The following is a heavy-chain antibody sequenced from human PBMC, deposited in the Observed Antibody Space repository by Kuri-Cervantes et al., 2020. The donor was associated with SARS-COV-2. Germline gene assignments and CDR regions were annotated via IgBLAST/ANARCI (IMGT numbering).Heavy chain of an antibody. J-gene: IGHJ2*01. CDR2: TTDDGTNK. V-gene: IGHV3-30-3*01. CDR3: ARGFELLRDFDL. Sequence: GESLKISCAASRFTFRNYALNWVRQAPGKGLEWVAVTTDDGTNKYYADSVKGRFTISRDNSKNTLYLQMNSLRTEDTAVYYRARGFELLRDFDLWGRGTLVTVSS. CDR1: RFTFRNYA. D-gene: IGHD1-7*01.